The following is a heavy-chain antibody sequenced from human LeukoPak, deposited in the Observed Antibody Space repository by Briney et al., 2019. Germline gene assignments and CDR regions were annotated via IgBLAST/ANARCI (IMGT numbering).Heavy chain of an antibody. CDR3: ARSISGSTDASYYYYMDV. Sequence: PSETLSLTCTVSGGSISSYYWSWIRQPAGKGLECIGRIYTSGSTNYNPSLKSRVTMSVDTSKNQFSLKLSSVTAADTAVYYCARSISGSTDASYYYYMDVWGKGTTVTVSS. J-gene: IGHJ6*03. CDR2: IYTSGST. CDR1: GGSISSYY. V-gene: IGHV4-4*07. D-gene: IGHD6-13*01.